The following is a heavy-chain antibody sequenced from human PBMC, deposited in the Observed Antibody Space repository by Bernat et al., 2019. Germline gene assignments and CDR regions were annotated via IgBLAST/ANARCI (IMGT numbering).Heavy chain of an antibody. V-gene: IGHV4-39*01. Sequence: QLQLQESGPGLVKPSETLSLTCIVSGGSISSSSYYWGWIRQPPGKGLEWIGSIYYSGSTYYNPSLKSRVTISVDTSKNQFSLKLNSVAAADTAVYHCARHGLSIAAAPYPFDSWGQGTLVTVSS. CDR2: IYYSGST. D-gene: IGHD6-13*01. J-gene: IGHJ4*02. CDR3: ARHGLSIAAAPYPFDS. CDR1: GGSISSSSYY.